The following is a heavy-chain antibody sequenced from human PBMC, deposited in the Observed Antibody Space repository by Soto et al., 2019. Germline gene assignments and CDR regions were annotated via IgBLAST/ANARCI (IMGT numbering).Heavy chain of an antibody. V-gene: IGHV4-31*01. J-gene: IGHJ6*03. CDR2: IYYSGST. D-gene: IGHD3-3*01. Sequence: PSETLSLTCTVSGGSISSGGYYWSWIRQHPGKGLEWIGYIYYSGSTYYNPSLKSLVTISVDTSKNQFSLNLSSVTAADTAVYYCARVGYDFWSGYYTPYYYYYMDVWGKGTTVTVSS. CDR1: GGSISSGGYY. CDR3: ARVGYDFWSGYYTPYYYYYMDV.